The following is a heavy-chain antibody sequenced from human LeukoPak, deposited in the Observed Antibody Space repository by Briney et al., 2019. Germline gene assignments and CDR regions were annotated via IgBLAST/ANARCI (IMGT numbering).Heavy chain of an antibody. V-gene: IGHV4-34*01. J-gene: IGHJ2*01. CDR3: ARVPPFIRTSVFFDL. Sequence: SETLSLTCAVYGGSFSGYYWSWIRQPPGKGLEWIGEINHSGSTNYNPSLKSRVTISVDTSKYQFSLKLSSVTAADTAMYYCARVPPFIRTSVFFDLWGRGTLVTVSS. D-gene: IGHD2-8*01. CDR1: GGSFSGYY. CDR2: INHSGST.